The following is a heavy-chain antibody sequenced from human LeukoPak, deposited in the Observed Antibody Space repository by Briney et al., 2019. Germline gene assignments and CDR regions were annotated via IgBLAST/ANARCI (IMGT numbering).Heavy chain of an antibody. Sequence: GGSLSLSCAASGFTFSSFTMTWVRQAPGKGLEWVSRISGSGDIAYYGDSVKGRFTISRDNSKNTLYLQMSSLRAEDTAIYYCAKAPGDSSGNHYPNNWGQGLLVTVSS. J-gene: IGHJ4*02. CDR1: GFTFSSFT. V-gene: IGHV3-23*01. CDR2: ISGSGDIA. D-gene: IGHD3-22*01. CDR3: AKAPGDSSGNHYPNN.